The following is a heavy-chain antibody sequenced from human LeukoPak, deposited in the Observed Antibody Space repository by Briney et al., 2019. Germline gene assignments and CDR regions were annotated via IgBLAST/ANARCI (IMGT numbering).Heavy chain of an antibody. CDR3: ARIGTGVV. J-gene: IGHJ6*02. Sequence: GGSLRLSCAASGFTFSSYAMHWVRQAPGKGLEWVAVISYDGSNKYYADSVKGRFTISRDNAKNSLYLQMNSLRAEDTAVYYCARIGTGVVWGQGTTVTVSS. V-gene: IGHV3-30-3*01. CDR2: ISYDGSNK. CDR1: GFTFSSYA.